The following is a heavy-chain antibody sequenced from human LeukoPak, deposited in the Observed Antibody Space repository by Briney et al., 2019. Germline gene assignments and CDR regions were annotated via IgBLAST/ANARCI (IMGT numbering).Heavy chain of an antibody. CDR1: GFTFSSYG. CDR2: IRYDGSNK. V-gene: IGHV3-30*02. CDR3: ARDSYYYGSGSYYNLDY. Sequence: GGSLRLSCAASGFTFSSYGMHWVRQAPGKGLEWVAFIRYDGSNKYYADSVKGRFTISRDNSKNTLYLQMNSLRAEDTAVYYCARDSYYYGSGSYYNLDYWGQGTLVTVSS. D-gene: IGHD3-10*01. J-gene: IGHJ4*02.